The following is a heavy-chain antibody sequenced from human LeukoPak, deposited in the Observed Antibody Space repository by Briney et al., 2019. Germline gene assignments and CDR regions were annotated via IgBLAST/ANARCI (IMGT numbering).Heavy chain of an antibody. D-gene: IGHD6-6*01. CDR3: AREGSSSSQFDY. Sequence: SETLSLTCAVYGGSFSGYYWSWIRQPPGKGLEWIGYIYYSGSTNYNPSLKSRVTISVDTSKNQFSLKLSSVTAADTAVYYCAREGSSSSQFDYWGQGTLVTVSS. CDR1: GGSFSGYY. CDR2: IYYSGST. V-gene: IGHV4-59*01. J-gene: IGHJ4*02.